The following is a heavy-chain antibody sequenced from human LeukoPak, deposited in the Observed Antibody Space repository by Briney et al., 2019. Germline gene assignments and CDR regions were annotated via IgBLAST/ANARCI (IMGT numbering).Heavy chain of an antibody. J-gene: IGHJ3*02. CDR1: GGSISSYY. V-gene: IGHV4-59*01. D-gene: IGHD3-3*02. CDR2: IYYSGST. Sequence: PSETLSLTCTVSGGSISSYYWSWIRQPPGKGLEWIGYIYYSGSTNYNPSLKSRVTISVDTSKNQFSLKLSSVTAADTAVYYCARYQPFWSGYYTPGAFDIWGQGTMVTVSS. CDR3: ARYQPFWSGYYTPGAFDI.